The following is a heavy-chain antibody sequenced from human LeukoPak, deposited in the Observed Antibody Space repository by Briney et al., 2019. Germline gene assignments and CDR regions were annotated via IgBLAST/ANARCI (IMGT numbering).Heavy chain of an antibody. J-gene: IGHJ6*02. CDR1: GYTFTGYY. CDR3: ATVPIVVVPAAMGDYGMDV. Sequence: GASVKVSCKASGYTFTGYYMHWVRQAPGQGLEWMGWINPNSGGTNYAQKFQGWVTMTRDTSISTAYMELSRLRSEDTAVYYCATVPIVVVPAAMGDYGMDVWGQGTTVTVSS. CDR2: INPNSGGT. V-gene: IGHV1-2*04. D-gene: IGHD2-2*01.